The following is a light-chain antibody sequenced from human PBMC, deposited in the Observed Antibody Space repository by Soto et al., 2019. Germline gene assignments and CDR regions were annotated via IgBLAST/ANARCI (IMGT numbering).Light chain of an antibody. Sequence: DIVMTQSPDSLAVSLGERATINCKSSQNNKNYLAWYQQKTGQPPKLLIDWASTRASGVPDRLSGSGSGTDFTLTISSLQAEDVGIYYCQDYYSSWTFGQGTKVEIK. CDR1: QNNKNY. V-gene: IGKV4-1*01. J-gene: IGKJ1*01. CDR3: QDYYSSWT. CDR2: WAS.